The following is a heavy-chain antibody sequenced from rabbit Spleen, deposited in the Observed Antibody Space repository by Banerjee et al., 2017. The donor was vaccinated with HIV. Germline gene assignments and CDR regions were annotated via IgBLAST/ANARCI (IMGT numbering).Heavy chain of an antibody. V-gene: IGHV1S7*01. D-gene: IGHD4-1*01. CDR2: IDPVFGT. J-gene: IGHJ6*01. CDR1: GFDFGNYG. CDR3: ARYYIFYGMDL. Sequence: QSLVESGGGLVKPGGSLRLSCKASGFDFGNYGVTWVRQAPGKGLEWIGYIDPVFGTDYANWVNGRFTISSDNAQYTVHLQLNSLTAADTATYFCARYYIFYGMDLWGQGTLVTVS.